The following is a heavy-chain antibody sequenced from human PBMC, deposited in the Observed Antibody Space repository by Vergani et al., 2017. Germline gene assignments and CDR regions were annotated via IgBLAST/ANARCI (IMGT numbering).Heavy chain of an antibody. D-gene: IGHD4/OR15-4a*01. CDR2: INPIDSKI. J-gene: IGHJ4*02. V-gene: IGHV5-51*01. CDR3: TRQVPCGAGACLHIDH. Sequence: EVMLVQSGAEVKKPGESLKISCKYSESSFISNEIAWVRQMSGKGLQWMGNINPIDSKIAYSPSFRGQAIMSLDKSITTAYLQWRSLKASDTAIYYCTRQVPCGAGACLHIDHWGQGTQVTVSS. CDR1: ESSFISNE.